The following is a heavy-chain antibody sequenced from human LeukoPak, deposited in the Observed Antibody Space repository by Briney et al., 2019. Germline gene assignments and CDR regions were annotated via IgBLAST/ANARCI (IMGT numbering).Heavy chain of an antibody. CDR3: ARQDYGGNTKFQH. D-gene: IGHD4-23*01. J-gene: IGHJ1*01. CDR2: IYPGDSDT. V-gene: IGHV5-51*01. CDR1: GYRFTSYW. Sequence: GESLKISFKGSGYRFTSYWIGWVRQMPGKGLEWMGIIYPGDSDTRYSPSFQGQVSISADKSISTAYLQWSSLRASDTAMYYCARQDYGGNTKFQHWGQGTLVTVSS.